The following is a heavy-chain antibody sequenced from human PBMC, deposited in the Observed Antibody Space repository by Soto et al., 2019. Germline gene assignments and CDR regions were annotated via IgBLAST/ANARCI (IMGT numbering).Heavy chain of an antibody. CDR3: ARESGSGSYFKDAFDI. CDR2: IIPIFGTA. D-gene: IGHD3-10*01. V-gene: IGHV1-69*13. CDR1: GGTLSSYA. Sequence: ASVKVSFRASGGTLSSYAISWVRQAPGQGLEWMGGIIPIFGTANYAQKFQGRVTITADASTSTAYMELSSLRSEDTAVYYCARESGSGSYFKDAFDIWGQGTMVTVSS. J-gene: IGHJ3*02.